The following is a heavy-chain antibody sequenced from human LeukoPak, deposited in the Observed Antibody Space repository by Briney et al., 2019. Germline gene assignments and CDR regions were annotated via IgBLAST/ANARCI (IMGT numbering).Heavy chain of an antibody. Sequence: GGSLRLSCAASGFTVSSNYMSWVRQAPGKGLVWVSRINSDGSSTSYADSVKGRFTISRDNAKNTLYLQMNSLRAEDTAVYYCARGTTTVTTYFDYWGQGTLVTVSS. CDR1: GFTVSSNY. CDR2: INSDGSST. J-gene: IGHJ4*02. CDR3: ARGTTTVTTYFDY. V-gene: IGHV3-74*01. D-gene: IGHD4-17*01.